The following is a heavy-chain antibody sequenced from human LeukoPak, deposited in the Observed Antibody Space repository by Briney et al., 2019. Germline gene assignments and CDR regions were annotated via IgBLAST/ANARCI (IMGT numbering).Heavy chain of an antibody. CDR3: ARVGGDTGRSFDY. CDR1: GFTFSDHY. V-gene: IGHV3-72*01. D-gene: IGHD5-18*01. J-gene: IGHJ4*02. Sequence: PGGSLRLSCAASGFTFSDHYVDWVRQAPGKGLEWVGRTRKRANSYTTEYAASVRGRFTISRDDSKNSLYLQMNRLKAEDTAVYYCARVGGDTGRSFDYWGQGTLVTVSS. CDR2: TRKRANSYTT.